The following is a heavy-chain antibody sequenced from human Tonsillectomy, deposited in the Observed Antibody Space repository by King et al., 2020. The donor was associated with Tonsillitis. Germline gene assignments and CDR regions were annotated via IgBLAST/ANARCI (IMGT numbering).Heavy chain of an antibody. D-gene: IGHD3-16*01. CDR2: ISYDGSNK. CDR3: ARGDYDYVWGSLDY. J-gene: IGHJ4*02. V-gene: IGHV3-30*01. CDR1: GFTFSSYA. Sequence: VQLVESGGGVVQPGRSLRLSCAASGFTFSSYAMHWVRQAPGKGLEWVAVISYDGSNKYSADSVKGRFTISRDNSKNTLYLQMNSLRAEDTALYYCARGDYDYVWGSLDYWGQGTLVTVSS.